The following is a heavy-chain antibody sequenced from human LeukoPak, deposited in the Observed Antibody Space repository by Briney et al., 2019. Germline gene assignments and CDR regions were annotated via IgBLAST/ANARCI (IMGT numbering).Heavy chain of an antibody. V-gene: IGHV3-30*18. Sequence: PGGSLRLSCAASGFTFSSYGMHWVRQAPGKGLEWVAVISYGGSNKYYADSVKGRFTISRDNSKNTLYLQMNSLRAEDTAVYYCAKSGHYYDFWSALPDYWGQGTLITVSS. J-gene: IGHJ4*02. CDR2: ISYGGSNK. CDR1: GFTFSSYG. D-gene: IGHD3-3*01. CDR3: AKSGHYYDFWSALPDY.